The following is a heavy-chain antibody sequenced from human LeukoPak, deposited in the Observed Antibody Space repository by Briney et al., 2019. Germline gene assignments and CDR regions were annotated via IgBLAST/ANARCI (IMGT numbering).Heavy chain of an antibody. D-gene: IGHD4-17*01. CDR2: IIPIFGTA. V-gene: IGHV1-69*01. CDR1: GGTFSSYA. Sequence: ASVKVCCKASGGTFSSYAISWVRQAPGQGLEWMGGIIPIFGTANYAQKFQGRVTITADESTSTAYMELSSLRSEDTAVYYCAKKTDYDLEFDYWGQGTLVTVSS. CDR3: AKKTDYDLEFDY. J-gene: IGHJ4*02.